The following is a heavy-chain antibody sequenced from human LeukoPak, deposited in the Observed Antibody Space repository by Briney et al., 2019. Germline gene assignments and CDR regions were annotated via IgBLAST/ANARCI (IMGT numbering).Heavy chain of an antibody. V-gene: IGHV3-21*01. CDR1: GFTFSSYS. CDR3: AGEGYYYGSGTDY. Sequence: PGGSLRLSCAASGFTFSSYSMNWVRQAPGKGLEWVSSISSSSSYIYYADSVKGRFTISRDNAKNSLYLQMNSLRAEATAVYYCAGEGYYYGSGTDYWGQGTLVTVSS. J-gene: IGHJ4*02. D-gene: IGHD3-10*01. CDR2: ISSSSSYI.